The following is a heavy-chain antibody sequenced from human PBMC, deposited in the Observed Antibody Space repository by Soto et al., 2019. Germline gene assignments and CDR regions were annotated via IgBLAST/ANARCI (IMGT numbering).Heavy chain of an antibody. CDR2: ISSNGGST. J-gene: IGHJ3*02. CDR3: ARENTLGYCSGGSCFSPGQGAFDI. CDR1: GFTFSSYA. D-gene: IGHD2-15*01. Sequence: GGSLRLSCAASGFTFSSYAMHWVRQAPGKGLEYVSAISSNGGSTYYANSVKGRFTISRDNSKNTLYLQMGSLRAEDMAVYYCARENTLGYCSGGSCFSPGQGAFDIWGQGTMVTVSS. V-gene: IGHV3-64*01.